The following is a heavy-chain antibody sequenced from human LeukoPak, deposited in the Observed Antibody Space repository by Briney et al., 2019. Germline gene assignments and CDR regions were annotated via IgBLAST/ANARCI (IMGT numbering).Heavy chain of an antibody. CDR1: GFTFSSYW. CDR3: ASHPRAYYDILTGYYKGGYFDY. CDR2: IKQDGSEK. Sequence: GGSLRLSCAASGFTFSSYWMSWVRQAPGKGLEWVANIKQDGSEKYYVDSVKGRFTISRDNAKNSLYLQINSLRAEDTAVYYCASHPRAYYDILTGYYKGGYFDYWGQGTLVTVSS. V-gene: IGHV3-7*01. J-gene: IGHJ4*02. D-gene: IGHD3-9*01.